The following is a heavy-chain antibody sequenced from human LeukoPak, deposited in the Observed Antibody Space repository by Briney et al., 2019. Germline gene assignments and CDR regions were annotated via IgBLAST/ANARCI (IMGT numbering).Heavy chain of an antibody. Sequence: SQTLSLTCTVSGGSISSGGYYWSWIRQHPGKGLEWIGYIYYSGSTYYNPSLKSRVTISVDTTKNQFSLKLSSVTAADTAVYYCASGGSVAAAVSDYWGQGTLVTVPS. D-gene: IGHD6-13*01. CDR2: IYYSGST. J-gene: IGHJ4*02. V-gene: IGHV4-31*03. CDR1: GGSISSGGYY. CDR3: ASGGSVAAAVSDY.